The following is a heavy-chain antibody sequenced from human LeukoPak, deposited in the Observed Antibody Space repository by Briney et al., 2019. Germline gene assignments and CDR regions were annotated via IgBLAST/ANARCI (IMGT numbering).Heavy chain of an antibody. J-gene: IGHJ4*02. CDR1: GGTFSSYA. Sequence: ASVKVSCKASGGTFSSYAISWVRHAPGQGLEWMGGIIPIFGTANYAQKFQGRVTITTDESTSTAYMELSSRRSEDTAVYYCARERDWAAGPHFYYWGQGTLVTVSS. D-gene: IGHD6-13*01. V-gene: IGHV1-69*05. CDR2: IIPIFGTA. CDR3: ARERDWAAGPHFYY.